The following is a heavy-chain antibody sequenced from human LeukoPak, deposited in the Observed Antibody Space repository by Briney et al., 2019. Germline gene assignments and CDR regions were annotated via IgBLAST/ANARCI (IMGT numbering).Heavy chain of an antibody. CDR1: LYSICSGYY. Sequence: PSGTLSLTCTVCLYSICSGYYWGWIRQPPGKGLEWIGRIYYSGSTYYNQSLKSRVTISVDTSKNQFSLKLSSVTAADTDVYYCARVGYCSGGSCSTKWIRLWIYYYYYYMDVWGKGTTVTVSS. CDR3: ARVGYCSGGSCSTKWIRLWIYYYYYYMDV. D-gene: IGHD2-15*01. V-gene: IGHV4-38-2*02. J-gene: IGHJ6*03. CDR2: IYYSGST.